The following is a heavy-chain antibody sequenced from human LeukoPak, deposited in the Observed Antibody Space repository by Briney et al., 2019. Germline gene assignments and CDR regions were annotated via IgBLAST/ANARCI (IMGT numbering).Heavy chain of an antibody. CDR2: MNPNSGNT. D-gene: IGHD2-2*01. Sequence: ASVKVSCKASGYTFTSYDINWVRQATGQGLEWMGWMNPNSGNTGYAQKFQGRVTMTRNTSISTAYMELSSLRSEDTAVYYCARAQNPGYIVVVPAARRWFDPWGQGTLVTVSS. CDR3: ARAQNPGYIVVVPAARRWFDP. V-gene: IGHV1-8*01. CDR1: GYTFTSYD. J-gene: IGHJ5*02.